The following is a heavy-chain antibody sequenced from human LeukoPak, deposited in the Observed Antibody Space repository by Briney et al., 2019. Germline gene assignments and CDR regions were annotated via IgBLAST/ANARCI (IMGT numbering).Heavy chain of an antibody. D-gene: IGHD6-13*01. V-gene: IGHV1-69*13. CDR3: ARVVPAAAGTGGFDY. J-gene: IGHJ4*02. CDR2: IIPIFGTA. CDR1: GGTCSSYA. Sequence: ASVKVSCKASGGTCSSYAISWVRQAPGQGLEWMGGIIPIFGTANYAQKFQGRVTITADESTSTAYMELSSLRSEDTAVYYCARVVPAAAGTGGFDYWGQGTLVTVSS.